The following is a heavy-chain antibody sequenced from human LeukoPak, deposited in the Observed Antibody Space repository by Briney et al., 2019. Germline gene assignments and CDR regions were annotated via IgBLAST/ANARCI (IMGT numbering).Heavy chain of an antibody. CDR3: AKDRSGAFDI. CDR2: ISGSGGST. Sequence: GGSLRLSCAASGFTFSTYAVNWVRQAPGKGLEWVSAISGSGGSTYYADSVKGRFTISRDNSKNTLYLQMNSLRAEDTAVYYCAKDRSGAFDIWGQGTMVTVSS. D-gene: IGHD1-26*01. V-gene: IGHV3-23*01. CDR1: GFTFSTYA. J-gene: IGHJ3*02.